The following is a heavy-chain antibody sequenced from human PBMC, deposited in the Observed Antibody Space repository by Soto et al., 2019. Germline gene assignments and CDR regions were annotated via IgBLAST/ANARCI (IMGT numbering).Heavy chain of an antibody. CDR3: VRDRPNTESLTGYFDT. V-gene: IGHV3-33*01. J-gene: IGHJ4*02. CDR1: GFVFRAFR. D-gene: IGHD3-9*01. Sequence: GGSLRLSCEASGFVFRAFRMHWVRRAPGKGLEWLATIRFDGSTARYAESVRGRFKISRDNSMNTLYLQLDRLRVEDTAVYYCVRDRPNTESLTGYFDTWGQGTPVTVSS. CDR2: IRFDGSTA.